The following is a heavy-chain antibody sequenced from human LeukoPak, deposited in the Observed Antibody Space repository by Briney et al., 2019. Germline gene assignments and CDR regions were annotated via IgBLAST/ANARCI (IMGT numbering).Heavy chain of an antibody. CDR1: GGSISSSSYY. V-gene: IGHV4-61*05. Sequence: SETLSLTCTVSGGSISSSSYYWGWIRQPPGKGLEWIGYIYYSGSTNYNPSLKSRVTISVDASKNQLSLKLSSVTAADTAVYYCARALGGGTMGYHYYYYMDVWGKGTTVTISS. CDR3: ARALGGGTMGYHYYYYMDV. J-gene: IGHJ6*03. CDR2: IYYSGST. D-gene: IGHD1-26*01.